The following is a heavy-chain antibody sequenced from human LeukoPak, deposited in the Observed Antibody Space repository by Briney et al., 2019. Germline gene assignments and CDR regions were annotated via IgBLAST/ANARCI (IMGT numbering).Heavy chain of an antibody. V-gene: IGHV3-23*01. CDR1: GFTFSSYA. Sequence: RPGGSLRLSCAASGFTFSSYAMSWVRQAPGKGLEWVSAISGSGGSTYYADSVKGRFTISRDNSKNTLYLQMNSLRAEDTAVYYCAKDLVNYDFWSGYSYYFDYWGQGTLVTVSS. D-gene: IGHD3-3*01. J-gene: IGHJ4*02. CDR3: AKDLVNYDFWSGYSYYFDY. CDR2: ISGSGGST.